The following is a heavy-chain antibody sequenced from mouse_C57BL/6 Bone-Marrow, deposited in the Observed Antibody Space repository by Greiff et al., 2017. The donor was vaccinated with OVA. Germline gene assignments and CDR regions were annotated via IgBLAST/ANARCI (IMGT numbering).Heavy chain of an antibody. CDR1: GFTFSSYA. CDR3: AREDGYYPHWYFDV. V-gene: IGHV5-4*01. J-gene: IGHJ1*03. D-gene: IGHD2-3*01. CDR2: ISDGGSYT. Sequence: EVKLVESGGGLVKPGGSLKLSCAASGFTFSSYAMSWVRQTPEKRLEWVATISDGGSYTYYPDNVKGRFTISRDNAKNNLYLQMSHLKSEDTAMYYCAREDGYYPHWYFDVWGTGTTVTVSS.